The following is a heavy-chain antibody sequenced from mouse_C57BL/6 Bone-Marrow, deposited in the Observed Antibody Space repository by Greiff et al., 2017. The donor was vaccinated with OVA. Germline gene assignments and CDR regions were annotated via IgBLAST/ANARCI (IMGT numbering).Heavy chain of an antibody. CDR2: IYPRSGNT. D-gene: IGHD2-2*01. CDR1: GYTFTSYG. J-gene: IGHJ2*01. V-gene: IGHV1-81*01. Sequence: VKLMESGAELARPGASVKLSCKASGYTFTSYGISWVKQRTGPGLEWIGEIYPRSGNTYYTEKFKGKATLPADKSSSTAYMGRRSRTSEDSAVYCCARSGYYGYDRALFDYWGQGTTRTVSS. CDR3: ARSGYYGYDRALFDY.